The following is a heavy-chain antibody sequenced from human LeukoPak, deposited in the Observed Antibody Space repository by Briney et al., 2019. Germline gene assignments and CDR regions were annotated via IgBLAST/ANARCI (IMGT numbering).Heavy chain of an antibody. Sequence: SETLSLTCAVYGGSFSGYYWSWIRQPPGKGLEWIGEINHSGSTNYNPSLKSRVTISVDTSKNQFSLKLSSVTAADTAVYYCERVNSSGYYYDYWGQGTLVTVSS. CDR2: INHSGST. J-gene: IGHJ4*02. D-gene: IGHD3-22*01. V-gene: IGHV4-34*01. CDR1: GGSFSGYY. CDR3: ERVNSSGYYYDY.